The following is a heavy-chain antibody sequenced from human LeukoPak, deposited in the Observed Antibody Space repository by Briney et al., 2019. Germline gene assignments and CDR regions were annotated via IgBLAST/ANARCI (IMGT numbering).Heavy chain of an antibody. V-gene: IGHV3-48*03. J-gene: IGHJ4*02. Sequence: GRSLRLSCAASGFTFSSYAMHWVRQAPGKGLEWVSYISSSGSTIYYADSVKGRFTISRDNAKNSLYLQMNSLRAEDTAVYYCASVGYYYDSSGYYWFDYWGQGTLVTVSS. CDR2: ISSSGSTI. CDR1: GFTFSSYA. CDR3: ASVGYYYDSSGYYWFDY. D-gene: IGHD3-22*01.